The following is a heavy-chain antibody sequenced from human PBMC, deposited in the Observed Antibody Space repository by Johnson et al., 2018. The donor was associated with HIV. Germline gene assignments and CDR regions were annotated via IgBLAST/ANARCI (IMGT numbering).Heavy chain of an antibody. J-gene: IGHJ3*02. CDR3: ARDVKYYDSSGYYSDAFDI. D-gene: IGHD3-22*01. CDR2: INWNGGST. Sequence: VQLVESGGGVVRPGGSLRLSCAASGFTFDDYAMSWVRQAPGKGLEGVSDINWNGGSTGYADSVKGRFTISRDNAKNSLYLQMNSLRAEDTALYYCARDVKYYDSSGYYSDAFDIWGQGTLVTVSS. V-gene: IGHV3-20*04. CDR1: GFTFDDYA.